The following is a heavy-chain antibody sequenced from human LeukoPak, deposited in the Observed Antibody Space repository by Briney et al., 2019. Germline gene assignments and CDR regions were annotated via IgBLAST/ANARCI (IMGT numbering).Heavy chain of an antibody. CDR3: AKDIASGDYGGNFDY. J-gene: IGHJ4*02. CDR2: ISYDGSNK. CDR1: GFTFSSYG. D-gene: IGHD4-23*01. V-gene: IGHV3-30*18. Sequence: GGSLRLSCAASGFTFSSYGMHWVRQAPGKGLEWVAVISYDGSNKYYADSVKGRFTISRDNSKNTLYLQMNSLRAEDTAVYYCAKDIASGDYGGNFDYWGQGALVTVSS.